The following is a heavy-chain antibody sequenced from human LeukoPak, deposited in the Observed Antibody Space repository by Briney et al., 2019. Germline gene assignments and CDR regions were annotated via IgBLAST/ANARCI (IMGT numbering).Heavy chain of an antibody. V-gene: IGHV1-46*03. CDR2: INPSGGST. Sequence: PGASVKVSCKASGYTFTSYDINWVRQAPGQGLEWMGIINPSGGSTSYAQKFQGRVTMTRDTSTSTVYMELSSLRSEDTAVYYCATLGATLDYWGQGTLVTVSS. J-gene: IGHJ4*02. D-gene: IGHD1-26*01. CDR1: GYTFTSYD. CDR3: ATLGATLDY.